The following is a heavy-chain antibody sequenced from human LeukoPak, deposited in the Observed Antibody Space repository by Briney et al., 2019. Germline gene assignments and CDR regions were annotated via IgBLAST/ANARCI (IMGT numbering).Heavy chain of an antibody. D-gene: IGHD5-12*01. V-gene: IGHV3-7*01. CDR3: ARGPSGYHNT. CDR1: GFTFNIYW. J-gene: IGHJ4*02. CDR2: INEDGSGK. Sequence: GSLRLSCEASGFTFNIYWMSWVRQAPGKGLEYVANINEDGSGKYYVNSVKGRFTISRDNAKNSLYLQMNSLRAEDTAVYYCARGPSGYHNTGGQGTLVTVSS.